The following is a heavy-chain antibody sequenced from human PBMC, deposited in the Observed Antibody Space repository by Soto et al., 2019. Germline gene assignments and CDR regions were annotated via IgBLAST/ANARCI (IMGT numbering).Heavy chain of an antibody. D-gene: IGHD3-10*01. J-gene: IGHJ4*02. CDR3: AKSASITMVRGVNN. CDR1: GFTFDDYA. V-gene: IGHV3-9*01. CDR2: ISWNSGSI. Sequence: GGSLRLSCAASGFTFDDYAMHWVRQAPGKGLEWVSGISWNSGSIGYADSVKGRFTISRDNAKNSLYLQMNSLRAEDTALYYCAKSASITMVRGVNNWGQGTLVTVSS.